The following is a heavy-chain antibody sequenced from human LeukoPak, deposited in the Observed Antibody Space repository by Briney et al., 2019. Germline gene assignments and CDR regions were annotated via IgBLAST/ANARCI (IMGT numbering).Heavy chain of an antibody. J-gene: IGHJ4*02. CDR1: GGSISSSSYY. CDR3: ARQAVVVSAYLDC. Sequence: PSETLSLTCTVSGGSISSSSYYWGWIRQPPGKGLEWIGNIYYSGSTYYNPSLMSRVTISVDTSKNHFSLKLSSVTAADTAVYYCARQAVVVSAYLDCWGQGTLVTVSS. CDR2: IYYSGST. V-gene: IGHV4-39*01. D-gene: IGHD2-15*01.